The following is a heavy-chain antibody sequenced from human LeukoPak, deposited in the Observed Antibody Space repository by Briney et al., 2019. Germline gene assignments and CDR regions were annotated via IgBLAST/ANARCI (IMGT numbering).Heavy chain of an antibody. D-gene: IGHD3-3*01. CDR1: GFTFSSYW. CDR2: IKQDGSEK. CDR3: ARTEALGAYYDFWSGYTPGYYYGMDV. V-gene: IGHV3-7*01. Sequence: GGSLRLSCAASGFTFSSYWMSWVRQAPGKGLEGGANIKQDGSEKYYVDSVKGRFTISRDNAKNSLYLQMNSLRAEDTAVYYCARTEALGAYYDFWSGYTPGYYYGMDVWGQGTTVTVSS. J-gene: IGHJ6*02.